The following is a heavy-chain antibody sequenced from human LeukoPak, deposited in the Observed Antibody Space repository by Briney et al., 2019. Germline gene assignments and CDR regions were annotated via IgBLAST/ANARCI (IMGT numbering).Heavy chain of an antibody. J-gene: IGHJ3*02. CDR2: INPNSGGT. CDR1: GYTFTGYY. Sequence: ASVKVSCTASGYTFTGYYMHWVRQAPGQGLEWMGWINPNSGGTNYAQKFQGRVTMTRDTSISTAYMELSRLRSDDTAVYYCARGPTYYDILTGYYKGDAFDIWGQGTMVTVSS. D-gene: IGHD3-9*01. CDR3: ARGPTYYDILTGYYKGDAFDI. V-gene: IGHV1-2*02.